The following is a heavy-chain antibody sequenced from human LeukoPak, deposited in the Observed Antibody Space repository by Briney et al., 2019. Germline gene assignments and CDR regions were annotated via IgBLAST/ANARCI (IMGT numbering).Heavy chain of an antibody. D-gene: IGHD3-22*01. CDR2: IYSGGST. J-gene: IGHJ3*02. CDR3: ARGDRGYYYDSSGSLAAFDI. CDR1: GFTFSSYA. Sequence: GGSLRLSCAASGFTFSSYAMSWVRQAPGKGLEWVSVIYSGGSTYYADSVKGRFTISRDNSKNTLYLLMNSLRAEDTAVYYCARGDRGYYYDSSGSLAAFDIWGQGTMVTVSS. V-gene: IGHV3-53*01.